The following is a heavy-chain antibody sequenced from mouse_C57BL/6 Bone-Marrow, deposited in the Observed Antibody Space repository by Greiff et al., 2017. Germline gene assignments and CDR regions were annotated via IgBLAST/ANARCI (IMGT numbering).Heavy chain of an antibody. D-gene: IGHD2-3*01. CDR2: IRSKSSNYAT. J-gene: IGHJ3*01. CDR1: GFTFTTYA. CDR3: VAGWLLPFAY. V-gene: IGHV10-3*01. Sequence: EVTLVESGGGLVQPKGSLKLSCAASGFTFTTYAMHWVRQAPGKGLEWVARIRSKSSNYATYYADSVKDRFTISRDDSQSMHYLQMNNLKTEDTAMYYWVAGWLLPFAYWGQGTLVTVSA.